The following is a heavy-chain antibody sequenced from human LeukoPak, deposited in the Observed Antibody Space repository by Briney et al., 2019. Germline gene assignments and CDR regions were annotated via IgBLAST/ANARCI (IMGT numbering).Heavy chain of an antibody. V-gene: IGHV4-4*07. Sequence: KSSETLSLTCTVSGGSISSYYWSWIRQPAGKGLEWIGRIYTSGSTNYNPSLKSRVTMSVDTSKNQFSLKLSSVTAANTAVYYCARRRVTDSRDASDIWGQGTMVTVSS. D-gene: IGHD3-22*01. CDR2: IYTSGST. CDR1: GGSISSYY. J-gene: IGHJ3*02. CDR3: ARRRVTDSRDASDI.